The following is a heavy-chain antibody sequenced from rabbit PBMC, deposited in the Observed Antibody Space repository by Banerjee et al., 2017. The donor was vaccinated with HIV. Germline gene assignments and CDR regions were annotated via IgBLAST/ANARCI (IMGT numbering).Heavy chain of an antibody. J-gene: IGHJ4*01. CDR2: INSSSRNV. CDR1: GFDISSYH. D-gene: IGHD4-1*01. V-gene: IGHV1S45*01. CDR3: ARDLAGVIGWNFNL. Sequence: QEPLKESGGGLVTPGGNLTLTCTASGFDISSYHMCWVRQAPGKGLEWIGCINSSSRNVVYASWATGRFTISKTSSTTVTLQMTSLTAADTATYLCARDLAGVIGWNFNLWGQGTLVTVS.